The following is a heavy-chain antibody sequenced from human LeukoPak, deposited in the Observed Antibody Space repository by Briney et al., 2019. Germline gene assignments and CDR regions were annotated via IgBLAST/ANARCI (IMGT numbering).Heavy chain of an antibody. CDR2: INSNNSFI. Sequence: PGGSLRLSCAASGFTFSRYSMNWVRQAPGKGLEWVSSINSNNSFINYADSLKGRFTISRDNVKNSLYLQVSSLRAEDTAVYYCARGHLGEYDSWGMDSFDIWGQGTMVTVSS. V-gene: IGHV3-21*01. J-gene: IGHJ3*02. CDR1: GFTFSRYS. CDR3: ARGHLGEYDSWGMDSFDI. D-gene: IGHD4-17*01.